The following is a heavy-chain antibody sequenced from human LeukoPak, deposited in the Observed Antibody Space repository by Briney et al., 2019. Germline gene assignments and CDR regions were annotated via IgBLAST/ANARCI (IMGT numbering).Heavy chain of an antibody. CDR2: INDSGST. Sequence: SETLSLTCAVYGGSFSGYYLSWIRQPPGKGLEWIGEINDSGSTNYNPSLKSRVTISVDTSKNQFSLKLSSVTAADTALYYCARRGSHYDYVWGSYRSYYFDYWGQGTLVTVSS. CDR3: ARRGSHYDYVWGSYRSYYFDY. CDR1: GGSFSGYY. V-gene: IGHV4-34*01. J-gene: IGHJ4*02. D-gene: IGHD3-16*02.